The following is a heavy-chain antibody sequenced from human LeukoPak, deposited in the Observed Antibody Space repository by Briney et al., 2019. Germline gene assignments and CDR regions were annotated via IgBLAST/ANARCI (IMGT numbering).Heavy chain of an antibody. Sequence: GGSLRLSCAASGFTFSNYGMSWVRQAPGKGLEWVSVISGSGGSTYYADSVKGRFTISRDNSKNTLYLQMNSLRAEDTAVYYCARTSLSRITMIVVVTAFDIWGQGTMVTVSS. D-gene: IGHD3-22*01. CDR1: GFTFSNYG. J-gene: IGHJ3*02. V-gene: IGHV3-23*01. CDR2: ISGSGGST. CDR3: ARTSLSRITMIVVVTAFDI.